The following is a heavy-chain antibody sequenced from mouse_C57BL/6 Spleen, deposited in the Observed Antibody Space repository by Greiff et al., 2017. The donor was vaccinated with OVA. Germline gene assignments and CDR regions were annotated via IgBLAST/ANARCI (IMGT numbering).Heavy chain of an antibody. J-gene: IGHJ1*03. CDR2: IDPETGGT. CDR3: TSYYGSSYEGYFDV. D-gene: IGHD1-1*01. V-gene: IGHV1-15*01. CDR1: GYTFTDYE. Sequence: QVQLQQSGAELVRPGASVTLSCKASGYTFTDYEMHWVKQTPVHGLEWIGAIDPETGGTAYNQKFKGKAILTADKSSSTAYMELRSLTSEDSAVYYCTSYYGSSYEGYFDVWGTGTTVTVSS.